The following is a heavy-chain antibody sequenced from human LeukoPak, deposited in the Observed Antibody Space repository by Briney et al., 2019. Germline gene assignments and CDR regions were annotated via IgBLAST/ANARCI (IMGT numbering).Heavy chain of an antibody. CDR2: IRYDGSDK. V-gene: IGHV3-30*02. J-gene: IGHJ4*02. CDR3: AKDLELAPFDY. CDR1: GFTFSSYG. Sequence: GGSLRLSCAPSGFTFSSYGMHWVRQAPGKGLEWVAFIRYDGSDKHYADSVKGRLTISRDNSKDTLYLQMNNLGAEDTAVYYCAKDLELAPFDYWGQGTLVTVSS. D-gene: IGHD1-26*01.